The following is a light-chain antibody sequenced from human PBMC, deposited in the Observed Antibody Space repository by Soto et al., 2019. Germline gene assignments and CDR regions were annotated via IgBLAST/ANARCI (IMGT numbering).Light chain of an antibody. Sequence: QSVLTQPASVSGSPGQSITISCTGTSTDVGRYNYVSWYQQHPGKAPKLMIYDVSNRPSGVSSRFSGSKSGITASLTISGLQAEDEADYYCSSYTSDSTYFFGTGTKVTV. J-gene: IGLJ1*01. CDR3: SSYTSDSTYF. V-gene: IGLV2-14*01. CDR2: DVS. CDR1: STDVGRYNY.